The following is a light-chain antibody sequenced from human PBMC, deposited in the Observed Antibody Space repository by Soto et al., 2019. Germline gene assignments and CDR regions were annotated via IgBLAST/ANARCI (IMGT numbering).Light chain of an antibody. CDR2: EVS. CDR1: SSDVGGYNY. CDR3: SSYAGTNNLV. V-gene: IGLV2-8*01. Sequence: QSVLTQPPSASGSPRQSVTISCTGTSSDVGGYNYVSWYQQYPGKAPKIMIYEVSERPSGVPVRFSGSKSGNTASLTVSGLQAEDEADYYCSSYAGTNNLVFGGGTKVTVL. J-gene: IGLJ3*02.